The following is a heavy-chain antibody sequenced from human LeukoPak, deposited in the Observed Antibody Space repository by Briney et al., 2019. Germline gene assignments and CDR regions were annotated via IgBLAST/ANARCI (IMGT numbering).Heavy chain of an antibody. CDR1: DYSISSGYY. CDR2: IYHSGST. V-gene: IGHV4-38-2*02. CDR3: ARDTGDSFDY. J-gene: IGHJ4*02. Sequence: PSETLSLTCTVSDYSISSGYYWGWIRQPPGKGLEWIGSIYHSGSTYYNPSLKSRVTMSVDTSKNQFSLKLSSVTAADTAVYYCARDTGDSFDYWGQGTLVTVSS. D-gene: IGHD7-27*01.